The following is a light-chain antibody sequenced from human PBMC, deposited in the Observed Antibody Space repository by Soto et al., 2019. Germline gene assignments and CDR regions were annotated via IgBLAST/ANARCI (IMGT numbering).Light chain of an antibody. J-gene: IGKJ2*01. V-gene: IGKV3-11*01. CDR1: QSVSNY. Sequence: EIVLTQSPATLSLSPGERATLSCRASQSVSNYLAWYQQKPGQAPRLLIYEASNRATGIPARFSGGGSGTDFTHTISSLEPEDFAVYFCQQRGSWPRTSFGQGTRLEI. CDR2: EAS. CDR3: QQRGSWPRTS.